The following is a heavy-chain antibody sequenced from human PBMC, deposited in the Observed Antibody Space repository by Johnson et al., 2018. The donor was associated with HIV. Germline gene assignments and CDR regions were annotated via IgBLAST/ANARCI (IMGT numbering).Heavy chain of an antibody. J-gene: IGHJ3*02. CDR2: GSGGST. D-gene: IGHD1-26*01. Sequence: GSGGSTYYADSVKGRFTISRDNSKNTLYLQMNSLRAEDTAVYYCAKGLAWVGDSKFAFDIWGQGTMVTVSS. V-gene: IGHV3-23*01. CDR3: AKGLAWVGDSKFAFDI.